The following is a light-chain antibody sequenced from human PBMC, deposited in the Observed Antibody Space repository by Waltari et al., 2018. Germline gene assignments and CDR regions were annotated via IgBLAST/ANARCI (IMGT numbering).Light chain of an antibody. CDR1: QSVSRA. CDR3: QHYVRLPAT. J-gene: IGKJ1*01. Sequence: ELVLTQSPGILSLSPGERATFSCRASQSVSRALAWYQQQPGQAPRLLIYGASSRAAGIPDRCSGGGCGTDFSLTISRLEPEDFAVYYCQHYVRLPATFGQGTKVEIK. CDR2: GAS. V-gene: IGKV3-20*01.